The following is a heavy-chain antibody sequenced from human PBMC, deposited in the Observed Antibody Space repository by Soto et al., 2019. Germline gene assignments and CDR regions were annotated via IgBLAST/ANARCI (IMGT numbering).Heavy chain of an antibody. CDR3: AKNGGPYDIIGYYYVEARDFFDY. D-gene: IGHD3-22*01. CDR1: EYTFSSYA. V-gene: IGHV3-23*01. Sequence: PGRYPKLCCAAYEYTFSSYAMSWVRQAPGKGLEWVSAISGSGGSTYYADSVKGRFTISRDNSKNTLYLQMNSLRAEDTAVYYCAKNGGPYDIIGYYYVEARDFFDYWGRGT. J-gene: IGHJ4*02. CDR2: ISGSGGST.